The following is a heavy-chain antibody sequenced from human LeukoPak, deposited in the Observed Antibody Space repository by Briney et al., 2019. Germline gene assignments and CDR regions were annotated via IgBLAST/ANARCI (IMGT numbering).Heavy chain of an antibody. V-gene: IGHV4-59*01. CDR1: GGSISSYY. CDR2: IYYSGST. CDR3: AREGRGVVGATSYYYYMDV. J-gene: IGHJ6*03. D-gene: IGHD1-26*01. Sequence: SETLSPTCTVSGGSISSYYWSWIRQPPGKGLEWIGYIYYSGSTNYNPSLKSRVTISVDTSKNQFSLKLSSVTAADTAVYYCAREGRGVVGATSYYYYMDVWGKGTTVTVSS.